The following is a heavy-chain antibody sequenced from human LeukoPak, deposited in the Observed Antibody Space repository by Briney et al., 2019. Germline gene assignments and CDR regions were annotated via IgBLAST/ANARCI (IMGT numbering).Heavy chain of an antibody. D-gene: IGHD5-24*01. Sequence: GGSLRLSCAASGFTFSSYAMSWVRQAPGKGLEWVSAISGSGGSTYYADSVKGRFTISRDNSKNTLYLQMNSLRAEDTAVYYCAKDRWGPPAMATSYYFDYWGQGTLVTVSS. V-gene: IGHV3-23*01. CDR3: AKDRWGPPAMATSYYFDY. CDR1: GFTFSSYA. CDR2: ISGSGGST. J-gene: IGHJ4*02.